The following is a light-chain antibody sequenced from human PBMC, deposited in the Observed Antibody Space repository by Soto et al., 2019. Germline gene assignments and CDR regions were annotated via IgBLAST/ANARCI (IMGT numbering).Light chain of an antibody. Sequence: IQMTQSPSSLSASVGDRLTITCRASQSISIWLAWYQQRPGKAPKLLIYQASSLHSGAPSRFSGSGSGTEFTLTISSLQPDDSATYYCQQYGDFYRTFGQGTKVEIQ. CDR3: QQYGDFYRT. CDR1: QSISIW. J-gene: IGKJ1*01. CDR2: QAS. V-gene: IGKV1-5*03.